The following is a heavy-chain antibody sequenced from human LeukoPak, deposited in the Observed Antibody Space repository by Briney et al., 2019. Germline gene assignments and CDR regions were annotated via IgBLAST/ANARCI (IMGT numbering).Heavy chain of an antibody. CDR2: ITPIFDTA. V-gene: IGHV1-69*06. Sequence: ASEKVSCKASGGTFSNCAINWVRRAPGQGLELMGGITPIFDTANYVQKFQGRVTITADKSMSTAFMELSRLRFEDTAIYYCARASSDDTAMATPFAYWGQGTLVTVSS. J-gene: IGHJ4*02. D-gene: IGHD5-18*01. CDR1: GGTFSNCA. CDR3: ARASSDDTAMATPFAY.